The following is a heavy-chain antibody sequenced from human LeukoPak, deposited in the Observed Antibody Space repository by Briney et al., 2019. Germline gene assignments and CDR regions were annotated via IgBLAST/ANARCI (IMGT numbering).Heavy chain of an antibody. Sequence: ASVKVSCKASGYTFTGSGISWVRQAPGQGLEWMGWTSASRNRTDYAQKFQGRVTLTTDTSTSTASMELRSLRSDDTAVYFCARDGRVSPDAFDAWGQGTMVVVSS. J-gene: IGHJ3*01. V-gene: IGHV1-18*01. CDR1: GYTFTGSG. CDR3: ARDGRVSPDAFDA. D-gene: IGHD5/OR15-5a*01. CDR2: TSASRNRT.